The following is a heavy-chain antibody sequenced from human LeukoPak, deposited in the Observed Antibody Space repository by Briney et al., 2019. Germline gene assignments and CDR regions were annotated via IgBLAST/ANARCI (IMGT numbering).Heavy chain of an antibody. CDR3: ARHPYGGNSDFDY. CDR2: IYYSGST. D-gene: IGHD4-23*01. Sequence: SETLSLTCTVSGGSISSYYWSWTRQPPGKGLEWIGYIYYSGSTKYNPSLKSRVTISVDTSQNQFSLRLSSVTAADTAVYYCARHPYGGNSDFDYWGQGTLVTVSS. CDR1: GGSISSYY. J-gene: IGHJ4*02. V-gene: IGHV4-59*08.